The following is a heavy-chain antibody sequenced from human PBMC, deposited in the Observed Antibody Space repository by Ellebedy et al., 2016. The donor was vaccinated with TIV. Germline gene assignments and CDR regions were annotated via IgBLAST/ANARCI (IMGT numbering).Heavy chain of an antibody. CDR3: ARDPPGYNWFNP. CDR2: IIPIFGTA. V-gene: IGHV1-69*13. CDR1: GGTFSSYA. J-gene: IGHJ5*02. Sequence: SVKVSXXASGGTFSSYAISWVRQAPGQGLEWMGGIIPIFGTANYAQKFQGRVTITADESTSTAYMELSSLRSEDTAVYYCARDPPGYNWFNPWGQGTLVTVSS.